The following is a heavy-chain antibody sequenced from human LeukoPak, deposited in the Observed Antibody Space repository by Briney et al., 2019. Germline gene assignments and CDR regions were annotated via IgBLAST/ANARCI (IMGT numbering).Heavy chain of an antibody. J-gene: IGHJ3*02. V-gene: IGHV4-61*02. CDR2: ISTSGST. CDR3: ARAFIAVARDASDI. D-gene: IGHD6-19*01. CDR1: GGSISSGSYY. Sequence: PSETLSLTCTVSGGSISSGSYYWSWSRQPGGKGLEWIWRISTSGSTNSTPSLKSRVTISVDTSKNPFSLKLSSVTAADTAVYYCARAFIAVARDASDIWGQGTMVTVSS.